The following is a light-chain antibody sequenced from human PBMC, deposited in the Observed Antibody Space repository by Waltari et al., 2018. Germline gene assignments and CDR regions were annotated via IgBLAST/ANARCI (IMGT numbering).Light chain of an antibody. J-gene: IGKJ1*01. CDR3: LQRNDWPRT. CDR1: QSVSSN. CDR2: GAS. Sequence: EIVMTQSPATLSLSPGERATLSCRASQSVSSNLAWYQQKPGQAPRLLIYGASSRATGIPDRFSGSGSGTDFTLTINSLEPEDVGVYYCLQRNDWPRTFGQGTKVEI. V-gene: IGKV3D-15*01.